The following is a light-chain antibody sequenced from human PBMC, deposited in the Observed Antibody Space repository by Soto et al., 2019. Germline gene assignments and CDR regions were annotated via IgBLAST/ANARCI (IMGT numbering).Light chain of an antibody. Sequence: EIVLTQSPGTLSLSPGERATLSCRASQSVSSSYLAWYQQKPGQAPRLLIYGASSRATGIPDRFSGSGSGTDFTLTISRLEPEDFAVYYSQQYGSSPPRLTLGGGTKVDIK. CDR3: QQYGSSPPRLT. CDR1: QSVSSSY. CDR2: GAS. J-gene: IGKJ4*01. V-gene: IGKV3-20*01.